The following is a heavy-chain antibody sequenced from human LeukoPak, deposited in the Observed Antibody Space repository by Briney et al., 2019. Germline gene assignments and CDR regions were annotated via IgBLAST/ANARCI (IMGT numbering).Heavy chain of an antibody. V-gene: IGHV3-23*01. J-gene: IGHJ5*02. CDR3: ARDYVVAATRWFDP. CDR2: ISGSGGST. Sequence: PGGSLRLSCAASGFTFSSYAMSWVRQAPGKGPEWVSAISGSGGSTYYADSVKGRFTISRDNSKNTLYLQMNSLRAEDTAVYYCARDYVVAATRWFDPWGQGTLVTVSS. D-gene: IGHD2-15*01. CDR1: GFTFSSYA.